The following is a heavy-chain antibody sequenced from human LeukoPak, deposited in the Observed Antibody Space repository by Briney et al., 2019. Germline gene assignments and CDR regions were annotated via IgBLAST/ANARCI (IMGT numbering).Heavy chain of an antibody. CDR3: ARETDTSGYYVDY. CDR2: INSDGSST. D-gene: IGHD3-22*01. CDR1: GFTFSSYW. J-gene: IGHJ4*02. Sequence: GGSLRLSCAASGFTFSSYWMHWVRQAPRKGLVWVSRINSDGSSTSYADSVKGRFTISRDNAKNTLYLQMNSLRAEDTAVYYCARETDTSGYYVDYWGQGTLVTVSS. V-gene: IGHV3-74*01.